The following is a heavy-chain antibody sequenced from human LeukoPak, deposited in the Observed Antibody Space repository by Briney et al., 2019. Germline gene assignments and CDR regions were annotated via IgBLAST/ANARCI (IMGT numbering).Heavy chain of an antibody. CDR3: ARGSGSYYYYYMDV. CDR2: IYTSGTT. V-gene: IGHV4-4*07. Sequence: KPSETLSLTCTVSGGSISSYYWSWIRQPAGKGLEWIGRIYTSGTTNYNPSLKCRVTMSVNTSKNQFSLNLSSVTAADTAVYYCARGSGSYYYYYMDVWGKGTTVTVSS. CDR1: GGSISSYY. J-gene: IGHJ6*03.